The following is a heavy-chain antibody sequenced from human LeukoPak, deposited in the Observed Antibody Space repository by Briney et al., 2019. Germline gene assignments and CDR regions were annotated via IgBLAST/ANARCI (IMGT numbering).Heavy chain of an antibody. D-gene: IGHD3-22*01. CDR1: GGSISSGGYY. J-gene: IGHJ3*02. V-gene: IGHV4-31*03. CDR2: IYYSGST. Sequence: SQTLSLTCTVSGGSISSGGYYWSWIRQHPGKGLEWIGYIYYSGSTYYNPSLKSRVTISVDTSKNQHSLKLSSVTAADTAVYYCASRPGYYYDSSGYQGRGAFDIWGQGTMVTVSS. CDR3: ASRPGYYYDSSGYQGRGAFDI.